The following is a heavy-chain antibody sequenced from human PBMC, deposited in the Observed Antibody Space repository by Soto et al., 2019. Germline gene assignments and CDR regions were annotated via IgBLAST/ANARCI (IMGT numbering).Heavy chain of an antibody. Sequence: GASVKVSCKASGDTFSFYTINWVRQAPGLGLEWMGRVNPILSMSNYAQKFQGRVTITADESTSTAYMELSSLRSEDTAVYYCASQWRSIAAQAPYYYYYGMDVWGQGTTVTVSS. CDR3: ASQWRSIAAQAPYYYYYGMDV. CDR1: GDTFSFYT. CDR2: VNPILSMS. D-gene: IGHD6-6*01. J-gene: IGHJ6*02. V-gene: IGHV1-69*02.